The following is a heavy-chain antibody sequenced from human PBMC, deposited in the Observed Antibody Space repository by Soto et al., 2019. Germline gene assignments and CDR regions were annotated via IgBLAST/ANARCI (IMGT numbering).Heavy chain of an antibody. Sequence: PSETLSLTYTVSGGSISSGGYYWSWIRQHPGKGLEWIGYIYYSGSTYYNPSLKSRVTISVDTSKNQFSLKLSSVTAADTAVYYCARDLRFRGFYGMDVWGQGTTVTVSS. V-gene: IGHV4-31*03. J-gene: IGHJ6*02. CDR2: IYYSGST. CDR3: ARDLRFRGFYGMDV. CDR1: GGSISSGGYY. D-gene: IGHD3-10*01.